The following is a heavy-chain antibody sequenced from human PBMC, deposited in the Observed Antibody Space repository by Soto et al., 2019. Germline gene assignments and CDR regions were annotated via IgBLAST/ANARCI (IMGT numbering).Heavy chain of an antibody. CDR3: ARGMGAAWVTPLSH. D-gene: IGHD2-21*02. Sequence: GGSLRLSCIASGFNVDNVYMSWVRQAPGKGLEWVSVLYTADSTNYADSVKGRFTISRDSSKNTVYLQMDSLRAGDTAVYYCARGMGAAWVTPLSHWGQGTLVTVSS. CDR2: LYTADST. CDR1: GFNVDNVY. J-gene: IGHJ4*02. V-gene: IGHV3-53*01.